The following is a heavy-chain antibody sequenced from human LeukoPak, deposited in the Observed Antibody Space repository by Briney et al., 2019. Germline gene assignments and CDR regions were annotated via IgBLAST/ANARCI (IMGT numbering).Heavy chain of an antibody. CDR1: GFTFSSYG. D-gene: IGHD6-6*01. CDR3: AKDLSISSSVFDY. CDR2: IRYDGSIK. J-gene: IGHJ4*02. Sequence: GGSLRLSCAASGFTFSSYGMHWVRQAPGKGLDWVAFIRYDGSIKDYADSVKGRFTISRDNSKNTLYLQMNSLRAEDTAVYYCAKDLSISSSVFDYWGQGTLVTVSS. V-gene: IGHV3-30*02.